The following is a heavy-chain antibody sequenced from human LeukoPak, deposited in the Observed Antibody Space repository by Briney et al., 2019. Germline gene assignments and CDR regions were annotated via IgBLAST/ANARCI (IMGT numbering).Heavy chain of an antibody. J-gene: IGHJ4*02. CDR1: GFTFSSYG. Sequence: QPGRSLRLSCAASGFTFSSYGMHWVRQAPGKGLEWVAVISYDGSNKYYADSVKGRFTISRDNSKNTLYLQMNSLRAEDTAVYYCAKAAVITFGGVIVTEYYLDYWGQGTLVTVSS. V-gene: IGHV3-30*18. CDR3: AKAAVITFGGVIVTEYYLDY. D-gene: IGHD3-16*02. CDR2: ISYDGSNK.